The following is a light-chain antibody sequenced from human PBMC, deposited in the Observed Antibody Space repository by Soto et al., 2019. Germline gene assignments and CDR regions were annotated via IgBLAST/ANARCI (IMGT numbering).Light chain of an antibody. CDR1: SSDIGTYNL. CDR3: CSYAGRSTYV. J-gene: IGLJ1*01. CDR2: GAT. Sequence: QSALTQPASVSGSPGQSITISCIGTSSDIGTYNLVSWYRQHPGKAPKLMIYGATTRPSGISDRFSGSRSGNTASLTISGLQAEDEGDYYCCSYAGRSTYVFGTGTKVTVL. V-gene: IGLV2-23*01.